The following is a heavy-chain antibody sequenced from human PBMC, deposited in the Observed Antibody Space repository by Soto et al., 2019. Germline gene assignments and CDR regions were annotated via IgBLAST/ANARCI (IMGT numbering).Heavy chain of an antibody. CDR2: IWYDGSNK. CDR1: GFTFSSYG. V-gene: IGHV3-33*01. Sequence: QVQLVESGGGVVQPGRSLRLSCAASGFTFSSYGMHWVRQAPGKGLEWVAVIWYDGSNKYYADSVKGRFTISRDNSKNTLYLQMNSLRAADTAVYYCARDSTSCEYFDYWGQGTLVTVSS. D-gene: IGHD2-21*01. CDR3: ARDSTSCEYFDY. J-gene: IGHJ4*02.